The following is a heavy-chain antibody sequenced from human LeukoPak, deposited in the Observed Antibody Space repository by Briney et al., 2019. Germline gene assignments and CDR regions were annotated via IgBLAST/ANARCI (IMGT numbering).Heavy chain of an antibody. V-gene: IGHV3-48*03. Sequence: GGSLRLSCAASGFTFSSYEMNWVRQAPGKGLEWVSYISSSGTTIYYADSVKGRFTVSRDNAKNSLYLQMNSLGVEDTAVYYCAGLDYWGQGTLVTVSS. CDR3: AGLDY. J-gene: IGHJ4*02. CDR1: GFTFSSYE. CDR2: ISSSGTTI.